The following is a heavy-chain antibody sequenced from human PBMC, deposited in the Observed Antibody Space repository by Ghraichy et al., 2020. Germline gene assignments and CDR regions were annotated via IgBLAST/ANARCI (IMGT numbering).Heavy chain of an antibody. D-gene: IGHD3-10*01. CDR3: ARDQYYSGSGRSRGAFDI. CDR2: ISRDGVTT. Sequence: GGSLRLSCAASGFTFSNFEMNWVRQAPGKGLEWVSYISRDGVTTYFADSVKGRFIISRDNAKNSLFLQMNSLTTDDTAIYYCARDQYYSGSGRSRGAFDIWGQGTMVTVSS. CDR1: GFTFSNFE. J-gene: IGHJ3*02. V-gene: IGHV3-48*03.